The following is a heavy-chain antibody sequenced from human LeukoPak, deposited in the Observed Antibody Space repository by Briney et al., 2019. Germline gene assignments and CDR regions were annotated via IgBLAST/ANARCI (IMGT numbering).Heavy chain of an antibody. CDR1: GGSFSGYY. CDR3: ATAVSHNWFDP. D-gene: IGHD2-21*02. V-gene: IGHV4-34*01. CDR2: INHSGST. Sequence: SETLSLTCAVYGGSFSGYYWSWIRQPPGKGLEWIGEINHSGSTNYNPSLKSRVTISVDTSKNQFSLKLSSVTAADTAVYYCATAVSHNWFDPWGQGTLVTVSS. J-gene: IGHJ5*02.